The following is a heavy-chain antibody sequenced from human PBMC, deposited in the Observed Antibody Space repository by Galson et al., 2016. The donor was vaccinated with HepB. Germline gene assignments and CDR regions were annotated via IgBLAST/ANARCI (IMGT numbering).Heavy chain of an antibody. CDR1: GDSVSSNSVA. CDR2: TYYRTKWYN. V-gene: IGHV6-1*01. D-gene: IGHD3-9*01. J-gene: IGHJ4*02. CDR3: ARSTIMLTGPDGVLDY. Sequence: CAISGDSVSSNSVAWTWIRQSPSRGLEWLGRTYYRTKWYNDYAVSLKSRVTISVDKSKNQFSLNLTSVNAADAAVSYCARSTIMLTGPDGVLDYWGQGTLVSVSS.